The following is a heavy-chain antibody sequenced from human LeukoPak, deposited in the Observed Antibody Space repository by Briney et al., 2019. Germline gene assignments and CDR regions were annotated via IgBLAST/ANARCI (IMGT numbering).Heavy chain of an antibody. D-gene: IGHD5-12*01. CDR3: ATGVSGSGDWYFDL. CDR1: GYTLTELS. J-gene: IGHJ2*01. V-gene: IGHV1-24*01. CDR2: FDPEDGET. Sequence: GASVKVSCKVSGYTLTELSMHWVRQAPGKGLEGMGGFDPEDGETIYAQKFQGRVTMTEDTSTDTAYMELSSLRSEDTAVYYCATGVSGSGDWYFDLWGRGTLVTVSS.